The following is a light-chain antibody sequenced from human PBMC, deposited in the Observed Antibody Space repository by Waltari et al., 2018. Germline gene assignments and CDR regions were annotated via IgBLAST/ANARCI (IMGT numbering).Light chain of an antibody. J-gene: IGLJ3*02. V-gene: IGLV4-69*01. CDR3: QTGGHGTWV. Sequence: QLVLTQSPSASASLRAPVKLTCTLSRGHSTKLITWLQKRPEKGPRYLMKVNSDGSHNKGDEIPDRFSGSSSGAERYLTISSLQSEDEADYYCQTGGHGTWVFGGGTKLTVL. CDR2: VNSDGSH. CDR1: RGHSTKL.